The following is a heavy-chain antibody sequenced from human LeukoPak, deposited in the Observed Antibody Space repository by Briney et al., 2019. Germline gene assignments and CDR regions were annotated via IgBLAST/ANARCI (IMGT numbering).Heavy chain of an antibody. Sequence: PGGSLRLSCAASGFTFSRYYMNWVRQAPGKGLEWISAISGSGGSTYYADSVKGRFTISRDNSKNTLYLQMSSLRAEDTAVYYCARDRGDYVFDYWGQGTLVTVSS. CDR3: ARDRGDYVFDY. D-gene: IGHD3-16*01. CDR2: ISGSGGST. V-gene: IGHV3-23*01. CDR1: GFTFSRYY. J-gene: IGHJ4*02.